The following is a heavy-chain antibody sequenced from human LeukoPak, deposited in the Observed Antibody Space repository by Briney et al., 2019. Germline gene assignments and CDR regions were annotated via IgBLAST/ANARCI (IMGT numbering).Heavy chain of an antibody. CDR1: GYTFTGYY. D-gene: IGHD6-13*01. Sequence: ASVKVSCKASGYTFTGYYMHWVRQAPGQGFEWMGWINPNSGGTNYAQKFQGRVTMTRDTSISTAYMELSRLRSDDTAVYYCARDKRGRSSSWYYDYWGQGTLVTVSS. CDR2: INPNSGGT. CDR3: ARDKRGRSSSWYYDY. J-gene: IGHJ4*02. V-gene: IGHV1-2*02.